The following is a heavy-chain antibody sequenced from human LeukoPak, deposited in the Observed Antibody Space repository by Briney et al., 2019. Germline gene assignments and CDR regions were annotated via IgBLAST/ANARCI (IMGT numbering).Heavy chain of an antibody. Sequence: GGSLRLSCAASGFTFSSYAMSWVRQAPGKGLEWVANVKQDGSEKYYVDSVKGRFTISRDNAKNSLYLQMNSLRAEDTAVYYCAREGRYYYDSSGYYGYWGQGTLVTVSS. CDR3: AREGRYYYDSSGYYGY. D-gene: IGHD3-22*01. V-gene: IGHV3-7*01. CDR1: GFTFSSYA. J-gene: IGHJ4*02. CDR2: VKQDGSEK.